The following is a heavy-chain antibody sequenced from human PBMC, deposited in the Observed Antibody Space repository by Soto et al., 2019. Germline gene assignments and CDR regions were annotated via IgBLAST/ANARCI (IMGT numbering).Heavy chain of an antibody. V-gene: IGHV4-31*03. Sequence: PSETLSLTCTVSGGSISSGGYYWSWIRQHPGKGLEWIGYIYYSGSTYYNPSLKSRVTISVDTSKNQFSLKLSSVTAADTAVYYCARERERDGYSGYDFADPEYSWFDPWGQGTLVTVSS. CDR1: GGSISSGGYY. J-gene: IGHJ5*02. CDR3: ARERERDGYSGYDFADPEYSWFDP. CDR2: IYYSGST. D-gene: IGHD5-12*01.